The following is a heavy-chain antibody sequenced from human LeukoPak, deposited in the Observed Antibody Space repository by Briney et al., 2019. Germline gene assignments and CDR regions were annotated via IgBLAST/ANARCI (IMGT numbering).Heavy chain of an antibody. Sequence: GGSLRLSCAASGFTFSTYAMSWVRQAPGKGLEWVSAISGSGGSIYYADSVKGRFTISRDNSKNTLYLQMNSLRAEDTAVYYCAKDREVAGHDYWGQGTLVTVSS. V-gene: IGHV3-23*01. CDR1: GFTFSTYA. J-gene: IGHJ4*02. CDR2: ISGSGGSI. CDR3: AKDREVAGHDY. D-gene: IGHD6-19*01.